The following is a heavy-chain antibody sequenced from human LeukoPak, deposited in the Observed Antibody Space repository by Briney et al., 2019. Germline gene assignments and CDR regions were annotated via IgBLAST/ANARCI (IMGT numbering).Heavy chain of an antibody. CDR1: GFSFTNYA. CDR3: ARDRATVFDP. V-gene: IGHV3-33*01. Sequence: PGGSLRLSCAASGFSFTNYAMSWVRQAPGKGLEWVAVIWYDGSNKYYADSVKGRFTSSRDNSKNTLYLQMNSLRAEDTAVYYCARDRATVFDPWGQGTLVTVSS. D-gene: IGHD4-17*01. CDR2: IWYDGSNK. J-gene: IGHJ5*02.